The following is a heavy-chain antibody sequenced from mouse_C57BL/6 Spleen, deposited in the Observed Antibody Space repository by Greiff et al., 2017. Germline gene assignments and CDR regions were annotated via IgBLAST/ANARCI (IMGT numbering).Heavy chain of an antibody. CDR1: GYTFTSYW. D-gene: IGHD1-1*01. Sequence: QVQLKQPGAELVKPGASVKLSCKASGYTFTSYWMHWVKQRPGRGLEWIGRIDPNSGGTKYNEKFKSKATLTVDKPSSTAYMQLSSLTSEDSAVYYCARSSSYVGWFAYWGQGTLVTVSA. V-gene: IGHV1-72*01. J-gene: IGHJ3*01. CDR2: IDPNSGGT. CDR3: ARSSSYVGWFAY.